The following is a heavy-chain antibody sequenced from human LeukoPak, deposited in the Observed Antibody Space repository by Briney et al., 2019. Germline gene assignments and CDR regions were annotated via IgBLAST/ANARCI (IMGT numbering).Heavy chain of an antibody. Sequence: GGSLRLSRAASGFTFSSYSVNWVRQAPGKGLEWVSSISSSSSYIYYADSVKGRFTISRDNAKNSLYLQMNSLRAEDTAVYYCARVTGFSGYLFDYWGQGTLVTVSS. V-gene: IGHV3-21*01. D-gene: IGHD3-22*01. J-gene: IGHJ4*02. CDR1: GFTFSSYS. CDR3: ARVTGFSGYLFDY. CDR2: ISSSSSYI.